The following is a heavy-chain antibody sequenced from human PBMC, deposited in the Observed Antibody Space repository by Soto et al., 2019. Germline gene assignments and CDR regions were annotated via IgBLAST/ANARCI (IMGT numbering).Heavy chain of an antibody. CDR2: IYYSGST. Sequence: QVQLQESGPGLVKPSQTLSLTCTVSGGSISSGGYYWSWIRQHPGKGLEWIGYIYYSGSTYYNPSLKSRVTISVDTSKNQFSLKLSSVTAADTAVYYCAREGPYCSSTSCLPRGNWFDPWGQGTLVTVSS. D-gene: IGHD2-2*01. J-gene: IGHJ5*02. CDR1: GGSISSGGYY. V-gene: IGHV4-31*03. CDR3: AREGPYCSSTSCLPRGNWFDP.